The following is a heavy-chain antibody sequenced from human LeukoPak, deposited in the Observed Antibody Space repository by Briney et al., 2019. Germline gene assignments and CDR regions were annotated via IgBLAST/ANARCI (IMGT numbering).Heavy chain of an antibody. Sequence: SETLSLTCTVSSYSLSSGFFCDSIRQSPGKGLEGIGSFSHRWGSYHNPSLKSRVTISVDTSKNQLSLKLLSVTAADTSVYYCARAQDFSDSSGPNYLDFWGQGILVTVSS. J-gene: IGHJ4*02. CDR2: FSHRWGS. CDR3: ARAQDFSDSSGPNYLDF. D-gene: IGHD3-22*01. V-gene: IGHV4-38-2*02. CDR1: SYSLSSGFF.